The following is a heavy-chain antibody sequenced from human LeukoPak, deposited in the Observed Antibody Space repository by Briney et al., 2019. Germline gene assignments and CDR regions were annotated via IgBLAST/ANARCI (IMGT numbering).Heavy chain of an antibody. CDR3: ASDRDRYYYDSSGFRAFDT. D-gene: IGHD3-22*01. Sequence: GASVKVSCKASGFTFTSSAVQWVRQARGQRLEWIGWIVVGSGNTNYAQKFQERVTITRDMSTSTAYMELSSLRSEDTAVYYCASDRDRYYYDSSGFRAFDTWGQGTMVTVSS. CDR2: IVVGSGNT. J-gene: IGHJ3*02. V-gene: IGHV1-58*01. CDR1: GFTFTSSA.